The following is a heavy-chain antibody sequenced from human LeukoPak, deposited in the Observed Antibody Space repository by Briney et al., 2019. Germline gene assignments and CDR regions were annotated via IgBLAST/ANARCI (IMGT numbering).Heavy chain of an antibody. CDR1: GFTFSSYG. Sequence: PGGPLRLSCAASGFTFSSYGMHWVRQAPGKGLEWVAVIWYDGSNKYYADSVKGRFTISRDNSKNTLYLQMNSLRAEDTAVYYCAKEKSAARRYYFDYWGQGTLVTVSS. CDR2: IWYDGSNK. V-gene: IGHV3-33*06. J-gene: IGHJ4*02. D-gene: IGHD2-2*01. CDR3: AKEKSAARRYYFDY.